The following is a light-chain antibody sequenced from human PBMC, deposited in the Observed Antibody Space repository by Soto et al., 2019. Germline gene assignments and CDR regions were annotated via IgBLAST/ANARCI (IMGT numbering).Light chain of an antibody. CDR1: HTISSSY. CDR3: QQYVTSSPRT. J-gene: IGKJ1*01. CDR2: GIS. V-gene: IGKV3-20*01. Sequence: EILMTQSPAXXXXXXVXGXTLSCRXSHTISSSYLAWYQQKPGQAPRLLMYGISRRATGIPDRFSGSGSGTDFTLTITRLEPEDFAVYYCQQYVTSSPRTFGQGTKVDIK.